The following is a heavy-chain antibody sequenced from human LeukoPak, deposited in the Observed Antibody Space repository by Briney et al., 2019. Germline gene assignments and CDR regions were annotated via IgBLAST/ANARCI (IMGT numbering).Heavy chain of an antibody. J-gene: IGHJ2*01. V-gene: IGHV1-69*06. D-gene: IGHD4-17*01. CDR2: IIPIFGTA. CDR1: GGTFSSYA. Sequence: GASVKVSCKASGGTFSSYAISWVRQAPGQGLEWMGGIIPIFGTANYAQKFQGRVTITADKSTSTAYMELSSLRSEDTAVYYCARGDYGGYGIGTWYFDLWGRGTLVTVSS. CDR3: ARGDYGGYGIGTWYFDL.